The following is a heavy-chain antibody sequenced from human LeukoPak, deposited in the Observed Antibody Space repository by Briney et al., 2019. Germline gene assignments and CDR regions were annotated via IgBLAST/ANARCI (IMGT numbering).Heavy chain of an antibody. CDR2: IYSGGST. CDR3: AREIRGGHVYYFDY. D-gene: IGHD3-3*01. CDR1: GFTFSSTW. J-gene: IGHJ4*02. V-gene: IGHV3-66*01. Sequence: GGSLRLSCAASGFTFSSTWMTWVRQAPGKGLEWVSVIYSGGSTYYADSVKGRFTISRDNAKNSLYLQMNSLRAEDTAVYYCAREIRGGHVYYFDYWGQGTLATVSS.